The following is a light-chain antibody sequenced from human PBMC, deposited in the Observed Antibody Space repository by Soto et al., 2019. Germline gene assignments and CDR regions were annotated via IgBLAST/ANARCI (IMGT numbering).Light chain of an antibody. V-gene: IGLV2-8*01. Sequence: QSALTQPPSASGSPGQSVTISCTGTSSDVGGYNSVSWYQQHPGKAPKLMNYEVSKRPSGVPDRFSGSKSGNTASLTVSGLQAEDEADYYCSSYAGSNTWVFGGGTKLTVL. J-gene: IGLJ3*02. CDR3: SSYAGSNTWV. CDR1: SSDVGGYNS. CDR2: EVS.